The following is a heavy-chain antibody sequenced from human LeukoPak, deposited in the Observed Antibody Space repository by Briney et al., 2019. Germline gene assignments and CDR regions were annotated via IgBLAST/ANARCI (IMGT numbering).Heavy chain of an antibody. CDR1: GLTFSTSG. CDR3: GTDTNGRHYDC. J-gene: IGHJ4*02. V-gene: IGHV3-21*06. Sequence: GGSLRLSCTASGLTFSTSGVNWVRQAPGKGLEWIASIGPTGSDRYHADPINGRFTISKDNANNFLYLKLNSLRAEDTAVYYCGTDTNGRHYDCWGQGTLLTVFS. D-gene: IGHD2-8*01. CDR2: IGPTGSDR.